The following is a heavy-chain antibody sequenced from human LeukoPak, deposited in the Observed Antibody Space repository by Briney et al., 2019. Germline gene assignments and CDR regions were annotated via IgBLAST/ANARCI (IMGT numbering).Heavy chain of an antibody. CDR3: ARGLTVVGAKYYFDY. V-gene: IGHV3-49*04. D-gene: IGHD1-26*01. CDR2: IRSKGYGGTR. Sequence: PGGSLRLSCAASGFTVSSFWMTWVRQAPGTGLEWVGFIRSKGYGGTREYAASVKGRFTISRDDSIRIAYLQMNSLKVEDKPIYYCARGLTVVGAKYYFDYWGRGTLVTVS. CDR1: GFTVSSFW. J-gene: IGHJ4*02.